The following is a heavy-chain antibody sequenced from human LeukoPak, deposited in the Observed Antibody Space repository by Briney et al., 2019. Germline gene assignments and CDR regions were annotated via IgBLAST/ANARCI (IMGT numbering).Heavy chain of an antibody. D-gene: IGHD6-13*01. Sequence: SETLSLTCTVSGGSISSYYWSWIRQPPGKGLEWIGYIYYSGSTNYNPSLKSRVTISVDTSKNQFSLKLSSVTAADTAVYYCAREYSSNRPYFDYWGQGTLVTVSS. CDR3: AREYSSNRPYFDY. CDR1: GGSISSYY. J-gene: IGHJ4*02. V-gene: IGHV4-59*01. CDR2: IYYSGST.